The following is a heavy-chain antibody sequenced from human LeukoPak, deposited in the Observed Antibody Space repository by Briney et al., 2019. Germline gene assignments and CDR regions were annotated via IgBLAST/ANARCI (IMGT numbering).Heavy chain of an antibody. Sequence: ASVKVSCKASGYTFTSYYMHWVRQAPGQGLEWMGIINPSGGSSSYAQKFQGRVTMTRDTSTSTVYMELSSLRSEDTAVYYCASGITTQYFDYWGQGTLVTVSS. CDR3: ASGITTQYFDY. V-gene: IGHV1-46*01. CDR1: GYTFTSYY. D-gene: IGHD3-22*01. CDR2: INPSGGSS. J-gene: IGHJ4*02.